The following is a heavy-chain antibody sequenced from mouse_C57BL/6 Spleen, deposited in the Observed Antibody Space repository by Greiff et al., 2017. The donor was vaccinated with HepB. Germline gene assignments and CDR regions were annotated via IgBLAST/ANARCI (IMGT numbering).Heavy chain of an antibody. CDR3: TRPCDGYYAMDY. D-gene: IGHD2-13*01. Sequence: QVQLQQSGAELVRPGASVTLSCKASGYTFTDYEMHWVKQTPVHGLEWIGAIDPETGGTAYNQKFKGKAILTADKSSSTAYMELRSLTSEDSAVYYCTRPCDGYYAMDYWGQGTSVTVSS. CDR2: IDPETGGT. V-gene: IGHV1-15*01. J-gene: IGHJ4*01. CDR1: GYTFTDYE.